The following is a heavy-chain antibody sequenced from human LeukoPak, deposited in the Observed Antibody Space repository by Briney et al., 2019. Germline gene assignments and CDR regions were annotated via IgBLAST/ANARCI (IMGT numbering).Heavy chain of an antibody. D-gene: IGHD1-26*01. V-gene: IGHV3-23*01. CDR2: ITGSDDAT. Sequence: PGRSLRLSCAASGFTFDIYTLSWVRQAPGKGLESVSTITGSDDATYYADYVKGRFTISRDSAQNKVYLQMDSLRVDDSALYYCAKWEPRYLGEYWGPGTLLTVSS. CDR1: GFTFDIYT. CDR3: AKWEPRYLGEY. J-gene: IGHJ4*02.